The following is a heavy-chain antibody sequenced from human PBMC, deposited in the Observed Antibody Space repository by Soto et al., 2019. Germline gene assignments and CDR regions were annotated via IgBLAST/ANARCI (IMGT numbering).Heavy chain of an antibody. CDR2: IYYSGTT. CDR1: GGSISSSSYY. CDR3: ARDGSNVVVPAATFRSSCYRCWFDP. Sequence: ASETLSLTCTVSGGSISSSSYYWGWIRQPPGKGLEWIGSIYYSGTTNYNPSLKSRVTISVDKSKNQFSLKLSSVTAADTAVYYCARDGSNVVVPAATFRSSCYRCWFDPWGQGTLVTVSS. J-gene: IGHJ5*02. D-gene: IGHD2-2*01. V-gene: IGHV4-39*07.